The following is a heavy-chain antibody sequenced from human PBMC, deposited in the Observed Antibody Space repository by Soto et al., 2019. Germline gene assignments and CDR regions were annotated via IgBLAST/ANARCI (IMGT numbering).Heavy chain of an antibody. J-gene: IGHJ4*02. D-gene: IGHD3-10*01. CDR3: ARGQGYYGSGSYYNQGNYFDY. CDR1: GGTFSSYA. CDR2: IIPIFGTA. V-gene: IGHV1-69*01. Sequence: QVQLVQSGAEVKKPGSSVKVSCKASGGTFSSYAISWVRQAPGQGLEWMGGIIPIFGTANYAQKFQGRVTITADESTSTAYMELSSLRSEDTAVYCCARGQGYYGSGSYYNQGNYFDYWGQGTLVTVSS.